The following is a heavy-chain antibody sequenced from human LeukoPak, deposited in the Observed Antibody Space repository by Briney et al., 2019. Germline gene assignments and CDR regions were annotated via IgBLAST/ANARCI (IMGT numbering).Heavy chain of an antibody. J-gene: IGHJ4*02. CDR1: GYTFTGYY. D-gene: IGHD5-12*01. Sequence: ASVTVSFKASGYTFTGYYMHWVRQAPGQGLEWMGWINPNNGGTKYSHKFQGGGTMSTDTSISTAYMELSRLRSDDTAFYYCARGGYSGYETIDYWGQGTLVTVSS. V-gene: IGHV1-2*02. CDR3: ARGGYSGYETIDY. CDR2: INPNNGGT.